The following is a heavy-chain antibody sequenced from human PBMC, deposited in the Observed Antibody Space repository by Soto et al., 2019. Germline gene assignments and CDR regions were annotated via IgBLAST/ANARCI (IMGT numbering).Heavy chain of an antibody. V-gene: IGHV4-31*03. D-gene: IGHD1-26*01. CDR1: GGSISSGGYY. CDR3: ACERRWRELNMD. CDR2: IYYSGST. Sequence: QVQLQESGPGLVKPSQTLSLTCTVSGGSISSGGYYWSWIRQHPGKGLEWIGYIYYSGSTYYNPSLKSRVTISVDTSKNQYSLKLSSVTAADTAVYYCACERRWRELNMDWGPGTLVTVSS. J-gene: IGHJ4*02.